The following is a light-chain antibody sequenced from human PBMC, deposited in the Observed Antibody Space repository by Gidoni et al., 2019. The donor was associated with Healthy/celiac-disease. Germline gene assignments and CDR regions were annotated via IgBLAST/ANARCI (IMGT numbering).Light chain of an antibody. Sequence: EIVLTQSPGPLSLSPGERATLSCRASQSVSSSYLAWYKQKPGQAPRLLIYGASSRATGIPDRFSGSGSGTDFTLTISRLEPEDFAVYYCQQYGSSRETFXQXTKVEIK. J-gene: IGKJ1*01. CDR2: GAS. CDR1: QSVSSSY. V-gene: IGKV3-20*01. CDR3: QQYGSSRET.